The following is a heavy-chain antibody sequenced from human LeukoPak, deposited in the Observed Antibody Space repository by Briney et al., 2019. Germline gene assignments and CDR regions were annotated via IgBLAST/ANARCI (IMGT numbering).Heavy chain of an antibody. CDR3: ARDRGTFGGVISPGLPSRYYYGIDV. V-gene: IGHV1-2*06. CDR2: INPNSGGT. Sequence: ASVKVSCKASGYTFTGYYIHWVRQAPGQGLEWMGRINPNSGGTNYAQKFQDRVTMTRDTSITTAYMELSRLRSDDTAVYYCARDRGTFGGVISPGLPSRYYYGIDVWGQGTTVTVSS. D-gene: IGHD3-16*01. J-gene: IGHJ6*02. CDR1: GYTFTGYY.